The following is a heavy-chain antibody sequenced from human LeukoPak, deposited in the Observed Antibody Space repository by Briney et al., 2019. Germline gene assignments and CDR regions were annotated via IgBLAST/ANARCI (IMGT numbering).Heavy chain of an antibody. Sequence: SETLSLTCTVSGDSVTNDFFWGWVRQPPGKELEWIGSFCLGRDTYYRPSLKSRVTMSVDTSKSQFSLNLNSVTAADTAVYYCARWASISRQPGGFFDHWGQGTLVTVSS. CDR3: ARWASISRQPGGFFDH. CDR2: FCLGRDT. D-gene: IGHD3-16*01. CDR1: GDSVTNDFF. V-gene: IGHV4-38-2*02. J-gene: IGHJ4*02.